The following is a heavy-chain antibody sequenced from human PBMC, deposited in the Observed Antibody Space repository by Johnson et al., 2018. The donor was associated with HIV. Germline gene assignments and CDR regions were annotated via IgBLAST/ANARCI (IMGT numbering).Heavy chain of an antibody. D-gene: IGHD3-16*01. V-gene: IGHV3-66*02. CDR2: IYSGGST. CDR3: AREDPPGLLRRSGAFDI. Sequence: VQLVESGGGLVQPGRSLRLSCAASGFTFDDYAMNWVRQAPGKGLEWVSVIYSGGSTYYADSVKGRFTISRDNSKNTLYLQMNSLRAEDTAVYYCAREDPPGLLRRSGAFDIWGQGTMVTVSS. CDR1: GFTFDDYA. J-gene: IGHJ3*02.